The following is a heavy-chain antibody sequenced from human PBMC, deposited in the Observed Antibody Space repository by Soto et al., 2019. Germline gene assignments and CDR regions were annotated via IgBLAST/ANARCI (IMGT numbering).Heavy chain of an antibody. Sequence: QLQLQESGSGLVKPSQTLSLTCTVSNGSISSGGYSWSWIRQPQGKGLEWIGHIYYSGSTYYNPSLKSRVTISVDRPKNQFSLKLSSVTAADTAKYYCARVGSVPAELDSWGQGTLVTVSS. D-gene: IGHD2-2*01. CDR1: NGSISSGGYS. CDR3: ARVGSVPAELDS. CDR2: IYYSGST. V-gene: IGHV4-30-2*01. J-gene: IGHJ4*02.